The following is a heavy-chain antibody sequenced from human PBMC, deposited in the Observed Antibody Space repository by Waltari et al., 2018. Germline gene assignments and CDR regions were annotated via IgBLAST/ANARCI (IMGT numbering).Heavy chain of an antibody. CDR1: GYSFTTYW. Sequence: EVQLVQSGAEFKKPGESLKISCKGSGYSFTTYWIGWVRQMPGKGLEWMAIIFTGESDIRYSPSFQGQVTISADKSINTAYLQWSSLKASDTAIYFCARSYRFSEIREDGFDIWGQGTVLTVSS. V-gene: IGHV5-51*01. CDR2: IFTGESDI. J-gene: IGHJ3*02. D-gene: IGHD3-3*01. CDR3: ARSYRFSEIREDGFDI.